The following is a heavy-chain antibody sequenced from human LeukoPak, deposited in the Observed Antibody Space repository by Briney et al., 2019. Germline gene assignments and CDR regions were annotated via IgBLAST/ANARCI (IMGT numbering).Heavy chain of an antibody. D-gene: IGHD3-3*01. Sequence: SETLSLTCTVSGGSISSGSYFWSWVRQPAGKGLEWIGYIYYSGSTNYNPSLKSRVTISVDTSKNQFSLKLSSVTAADTAVYYCARDFGNWFDPWGQGTLVTVSS. V-gene: IGHV4-61*10. CDR3: ARDFGNWFDP. CDR1: GGSISSGSYF. J-gene: IGHJ5*02. CDR2: IYYSGST.